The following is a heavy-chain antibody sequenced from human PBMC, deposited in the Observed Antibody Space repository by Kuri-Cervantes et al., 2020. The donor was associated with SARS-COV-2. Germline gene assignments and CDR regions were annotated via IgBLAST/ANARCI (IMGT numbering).Heavy chain of an antibody. J-gene: IGHJ5*02. CDR1: GYTFTSYD. D-gene: IGHD3/OR15-3a*01. V-gene: IGHV1-18*01. Sequence: ASVKVSCKASGYTFTSYDISWVRQAPGQGLEWMGWISAYNGNTNYAQKLQGRVTMTTDTSTSTAYMELRSLRSDDTAVYYCASLDQVNWFDPWGQGTLVTVSS. CDR2: ISAYNGNT. CDR3: ASLDQVNWFDP.